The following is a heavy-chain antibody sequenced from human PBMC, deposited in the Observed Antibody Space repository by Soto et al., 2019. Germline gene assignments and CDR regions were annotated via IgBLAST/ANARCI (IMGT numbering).Heavy chain of an antibody. D-gene: IGHD4-17*01. CDR1: GGSISSYY. CDR2: IYYRGST. V-gene: IGHV4-59*01. CDR3: ARWRTTVTRRTAYFDY. Sequence: SETLSLTCTVSGGSISSYYWSWIRQPPGKGLEWIGYIYYRGSTNYSPSLRSRVSMSVDTSKNQFSLKLSSVTAADTAVYYCARWRTTVTRRTAYFDYWGQGTLVTVSS. J-gene: IGHJ4*02.